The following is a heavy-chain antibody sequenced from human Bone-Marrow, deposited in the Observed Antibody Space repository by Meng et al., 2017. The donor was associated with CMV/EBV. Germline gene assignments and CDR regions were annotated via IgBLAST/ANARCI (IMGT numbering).Heavy chain of an antibody. J-gene: IGHJ4*02. D-gene: IGHD3-22*01. V-gene: IGHV3-30-3*01. CDR2: ISYDGNNR. CDR3: ARGWRTYATSGYRYNRYFDY. Sequence: GESLKISCAASGFTFSNCAIHWVRQAPGKGLEWVALISYDGNNRSYPDSVKGRFTISRDESKNTLYLQMKSLRPEDAAVYYCARGWRTYATSGYRYNRYFDYWGQGTLVTVSS. CDR1: GFTFSNCA.